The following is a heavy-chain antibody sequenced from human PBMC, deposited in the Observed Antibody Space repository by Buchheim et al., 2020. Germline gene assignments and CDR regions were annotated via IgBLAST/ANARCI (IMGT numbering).Heavy chain of an antibody. V-gene: IGHV3-33*01. Sequence: QVQLVESGGGVVQPGTSLRLSCAASGFTFSTYGMVWVRQAPGKGLEWVALIWYDGSRKYYTDSLKGRFTISRDNSKNTLYLQMNSLRAEDTAVYYCAREIRQWREGFDYWGQGTL. CDR1: GFTFSTYG. CDR3: AREIRQWREGFDY. J-gene: IGHJ4*02. CDR2: IWYDGSRK. D-gene: IGHD6-19*01.